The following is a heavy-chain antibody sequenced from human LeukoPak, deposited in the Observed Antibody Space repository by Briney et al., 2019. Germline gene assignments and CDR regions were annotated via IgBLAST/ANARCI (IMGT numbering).Heavy chain of an antibody. CDR1: GFTFSIYA. J-gene: IGHJ4*02. V-gene: IGHV3-23*01. CDR3: AKDRPNYYHDNGHYYRRGGDC. D-gene: IGHD3-22*01. CDR2: TSSGGELT. Sequence: PGGSLRLSCAASGFTFSIYAMSWVRQGTGKGLEWVSSTSSGGELTFYADSVKGRFTISRDNSKNTRYLQMNSLRAEDTAVYYCAKDRPNYYHDNGHYYRRGGDCWGQGTLVTVSS.